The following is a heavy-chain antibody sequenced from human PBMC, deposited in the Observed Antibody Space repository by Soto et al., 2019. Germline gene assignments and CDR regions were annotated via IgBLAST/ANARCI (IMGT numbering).Heavy chain of an antibody. CDR2: IRSKANSYAT. J-gene: IGHJ6*02. CDR3: TRPARYYGMDV. V-gene: IGHV3-73*01. Sequence: EVPLVESGGGLVQPGGSLKLSCAASGVTFSGSAMHWVRQASGKGLEWVGRIRSKANSYATAYAASVKGKFTISRDDSKHTADLQMNSLKTEDTAVYCCTRPARYYGMDVWGQGTTVTVAS. CDR1: GVTFSGSA.